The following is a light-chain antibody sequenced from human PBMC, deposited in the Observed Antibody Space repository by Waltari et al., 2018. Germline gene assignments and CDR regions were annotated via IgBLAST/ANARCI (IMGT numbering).Light chain of an antibody. CDR2: SDS. V-gene: IGLV3-21*01. CDR1: TIGTKR. CDR3: QVWEISRDHYV. Sequence: SYVLTQPPSVSVAPGESARITCGGTTIGTKRVYWYQQKPGQAPVLVIYSDSDRPSGIPERFSGANSGNTATLTISRVEAGDEADYYCQVWEISRDHYVFGSGTEVTVL. J-gene: IGLJ1*01.